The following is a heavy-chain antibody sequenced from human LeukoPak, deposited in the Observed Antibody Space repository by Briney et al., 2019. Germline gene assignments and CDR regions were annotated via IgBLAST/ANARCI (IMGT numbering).Heavy chain of an antibody. V-gene: IGHV3-21*01. Sequence: GGSLRLSCAASGFTFSSYSMNWVRQAPGKGLEWVSSISSSSSYIYYADSVKGRFTISRDNAKNSLYLQMNSLRAEDTAVYYCAGDLAPTGIAAAGTNWLDPWGQGTLVTVSS. D-gene: IGHD6-13*01. J-gene: IGHJ5*02. CDR2: ISSSSSYI. CDR3: AGDLAPTGIAAAGTNWLDP. CDR1: GFTFSSYS.